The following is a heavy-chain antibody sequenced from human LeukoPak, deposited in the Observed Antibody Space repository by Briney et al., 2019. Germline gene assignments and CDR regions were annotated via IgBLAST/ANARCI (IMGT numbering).Heavy chain of an antibody. V-gene: IGHV3-48*03. Sequence: GGSLRLSCAASGFTFSSYEMNWVRQAPGKGLEWVSYISSSGSTIYYADSVKGRFTISRDNAKNSLYLQMNSLRAEDTAVCYCARDRILTVATITYYYYYGMDVWGQGTTVTVSS. J-gene: IGHJ6*02. CDR1: GFTFSSYE. D-gene: IGHD5-12*01. CDR3: ARDRILTVATITYYYYYGMDV. CDR2: ISSSGSTI.